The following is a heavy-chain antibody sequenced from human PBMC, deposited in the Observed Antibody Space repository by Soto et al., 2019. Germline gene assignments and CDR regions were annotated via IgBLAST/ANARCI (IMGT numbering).Heavy chain of an antibody. J-gene: IGHJ6*02. CDR2: IMPMYGIG. V-gene: IGHV1-69*01. CDR3: ARSFRTQYFHDMDV. CDR1: GGTFSSYA. Sequence: QVQLVQSGAEVKKPGSSVKVSCKASGGTFSSYAFSWVRQAPGQGLEWMGGIMPMYGIGNYAEKFQGRVTITADESTSTAYMEMSSLRSEDTAIYYCARSFRTQYFHDMDVWGQGTTVTVS.